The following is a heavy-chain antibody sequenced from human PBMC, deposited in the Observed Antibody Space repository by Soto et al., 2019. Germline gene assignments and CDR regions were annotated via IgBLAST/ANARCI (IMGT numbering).Heavy chain of an antibody. Sequence: KLSETLSLTCAVYGGSFSGYYWSWIRQPPGKGLEWIGEINHSGSTNYNPSLKSRVTISVDTSKNQFSLKLSSVTAADTAVYYCAKGAARYFDYWGRGTLVTVSS. CDR2: INHSGST. CDR1: GGSFSGYY. CDR3: AKGAARYFDY. V-gene: IGHV4-34*01. D-gene: IGHD1-26*01. J-gene: IGHJ4*02.